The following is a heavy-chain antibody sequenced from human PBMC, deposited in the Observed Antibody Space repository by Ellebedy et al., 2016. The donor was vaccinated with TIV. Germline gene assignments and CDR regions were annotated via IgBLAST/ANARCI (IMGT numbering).Heavy chain of an antibody. V-gene: IGHV1-2*02. CDR2: INPKNGAT. Sequence: ASVKVSXKASGYSFIDYYIQWLRQAPGQGLEWVGCINPKNGATSYAQKFQGRVTVTRDTSISTAYVDLSSLRSDDTAIYYCAAEPYDKAFDSWGQGTLVTVSS. CDR3: AAEPYDKAFDS. J-gene: IGHJ4*02. D-gene: IGHD3-16*01. CDR1: GYSFIDYY.